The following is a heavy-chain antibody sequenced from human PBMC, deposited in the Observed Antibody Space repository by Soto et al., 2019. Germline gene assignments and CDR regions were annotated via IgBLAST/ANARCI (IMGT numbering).Heavy chain of an antibody. CDR3: ARGHDPPVRGEDYYYYYGMDV. CDR2: IYYSGST. V-gene: IGHV4-59*01. Sequence: SETLSLTCTVSGGSISSYYWSWIRQPPGKGLEWIGCIYYSGSTNYNPSLKSRVTISVDTSKNQFSLKLSSVTAADTAVYYCARGHDPPVRGEDYYYYYGMDVWGQGTTVTVYS. J-gene: IGHJ6*02. D-gene: IGHD3-10*01. CDR1: GGSISSYY.